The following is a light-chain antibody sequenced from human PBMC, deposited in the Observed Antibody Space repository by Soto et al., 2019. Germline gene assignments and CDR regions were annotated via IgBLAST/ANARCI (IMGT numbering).Light chain of an antibody. Sequence: EIVLTQSPATLSLSPGERATLSCRAGQSVSSYLAWYQQKPGQAPRLLIYDASNRATGIPARFSGSGSGTDFTLTISSLEPEDFAVYYCQQRSNWPAVTFGPGTKVDIK. V-gene: IGKV3-11*01. CDR2: DAS. CDR1: QSVSSY. J-gene: IGKJ3*01. CDR3: QQRSNWPAVT.